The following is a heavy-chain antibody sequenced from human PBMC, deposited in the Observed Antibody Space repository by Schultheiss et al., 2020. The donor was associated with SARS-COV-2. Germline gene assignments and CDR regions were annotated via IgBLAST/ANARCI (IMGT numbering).Heavy chain of an antibody. CDR1: GGSISSGGYY. CDR3: ARLPFVVVTGPIYNWFDA. V-gene: IGHV4-31*03. Sequence: SQTLSLTCTVSGGSISSGGYYWSWIRQHPGKGLEWIGYIYYSGSTYYNPSLKSRVTISVDTSKNQLSLKLSSVTAADTAVYYCARLPFVVVTGPIYNWFDAWGQGTLVTVSS. J-gene: IGHJ5*02. CDR2: IYYSGST. D-gene: IGHD2-21*02.